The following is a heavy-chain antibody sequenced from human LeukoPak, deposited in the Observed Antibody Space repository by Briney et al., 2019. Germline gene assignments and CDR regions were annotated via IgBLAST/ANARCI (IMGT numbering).Heavy chain of an antibody. Sequence: ASVKVSCKASGYTFSTYYVHWVRQAPGQGLEWMGMIIPSDGFTSYAQKFQGRVTMTRDMSTSTVYMELSSLGSDDTAVYYCAKAGSRLFGVLIPLSFDYWGQGTLITVSS. CDR3: AKAGSRLFGVLIPLSFDY. CDR1: GYTFSTYY. V-gene: IGHV1-46*01. CDR2: IIPSDGFT. J-gene: IGHJ4*02. D-gene: IGHD3-3*01.